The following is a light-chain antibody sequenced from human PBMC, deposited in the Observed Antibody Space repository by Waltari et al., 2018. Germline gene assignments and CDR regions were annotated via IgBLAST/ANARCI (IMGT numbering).Light chain of an antibody. CDR2: GAS. CDR3: QQYGSSIMYT. J-gene: IGKJ2*01. V-gene: IGKV3-20*01. Sequence: PGERATLSCRASQSLTKRYLAWYQQKPGQAPRLVIYGASSRAAGLPDRFSGSGSGTDFTLTISRLEPEDFAVYYCQQYGSSIMYTFGQGTKLEIK. CDR1: QSLTKRY.